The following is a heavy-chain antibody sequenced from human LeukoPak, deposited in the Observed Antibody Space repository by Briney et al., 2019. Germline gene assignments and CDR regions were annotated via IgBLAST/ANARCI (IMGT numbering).Heavy chain of an antibody. CDR1: GGSISSSNYY. CDR2: IYYSGTT. CDR3: ARRSNYGSGRADY. J-gene: IGHJ4*02. V-gene: IGHV4-39*01. Sequence: SETLSLTCTVSGGSISSSNYYWGWIRQPPGKGLEWIGNIYYSGTTYYSPSLVSRVTISVDTSRSQFSLKLSSVTAADTAMYYCARRSNYGSGRADYWGQGTLVTVSS. D-gene: IGHD3-10*01.